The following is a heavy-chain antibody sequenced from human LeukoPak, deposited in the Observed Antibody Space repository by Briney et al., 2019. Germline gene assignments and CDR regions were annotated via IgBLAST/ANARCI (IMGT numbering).Heavy chain of an antibody. CDR1: GFSFSSSW. J-gene: IGHJ4*02. CDR2: IKNDGSDK. CDR3: ADLGYTD. D-gene: IGHD2-15*01. V-gene: IGHV3-7*01. Sequence: GGSLRLSCEASGFSFSSSWMTWVRQAPGKGLEWVATIKNDGSDKYYVDSVKGRFTLSRDNAKSSLYLQMNSLRVEDTAVYYCADLGYTDGGQGTLVTVPS.